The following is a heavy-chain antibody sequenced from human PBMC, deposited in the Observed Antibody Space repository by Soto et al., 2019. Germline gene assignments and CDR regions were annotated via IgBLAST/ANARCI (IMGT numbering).Heavy chain of an antibody. D-gene: IGHD3-10*01. J-gene: IGHJ4*02. Sequence: ASVKLSCKASGYIFTNYSMHCVRQAPGQKLEWMGWINAANGNTKYSQQFQGRVTITTDTSASTAYMELSSLRSEDTAVYYCARAPYGSGSYSPDYFDYWGQGPLVTVSS. CDR1: GYIFTNYS. CDR2: INAANGNT. CDR3: ARAPYGSGSYSPDYFDY. V-gene: IGHV1-3*01.